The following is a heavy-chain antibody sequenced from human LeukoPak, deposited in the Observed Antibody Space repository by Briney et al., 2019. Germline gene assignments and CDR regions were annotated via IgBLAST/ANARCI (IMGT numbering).Heavy chain of an antibody. CDR2: IYYSVST. CDR1: GGSISSSSYY. Sequence: SETLSLTCTVSGGSISSSSYYWGWIRQPPGKGLECIGIIYYSVSTYYNPSLKSRVTISVDTSKNQFSLKLTSVTATDTAVYYCARLHRLDGGLLDYWGQGTLVTVSS. CDR3: ARLHRLDGGLLDY. J-gene: IGHJ4*02. V-gene: IGHV4-39*01. D-gene: IGHD4-23*01.